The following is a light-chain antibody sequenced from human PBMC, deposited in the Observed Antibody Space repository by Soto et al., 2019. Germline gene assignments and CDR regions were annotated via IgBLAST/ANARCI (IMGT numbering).Light chain of an antibody. CDR3: LQDINYPWT. J-gene: IGKJ1*01. Sequence: IVMTQSPATLSVSPGERATLSCRASQTIDNKLAWYQQRPGQAPRLLIYGASIRATGIPARFSGSGSGTEFTLTISGLQSEDSATYYCLQDINYPWTFGQGTKVEIK. V-gene: IGKV3-15*01. CDR1: QTIDNK. CDR2: GAS.